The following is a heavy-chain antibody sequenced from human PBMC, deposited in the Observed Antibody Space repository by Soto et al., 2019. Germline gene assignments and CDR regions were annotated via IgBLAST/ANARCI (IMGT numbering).Heavy chain of an antibody. CDR1: GFTFSSYS. V-gene: IGHV3-21*01. J-gene: IGHJ4*02. CDR2: ISSSSTTYT. CDR3: SRGMSGSGLSEFEF. Sequence: EVQLVESGGGLVKPGESLTLSCAASGFTFSSYSMNWVRQAPGEGLEWVSSISSSSTTYTSYADSVKGRFTISRDNAKNSLYLQMNRLRAEDKAVFYCSRGMSGSGLSEFEFWGQGTLVAVSS. D-gene: IGHD6-19*01.